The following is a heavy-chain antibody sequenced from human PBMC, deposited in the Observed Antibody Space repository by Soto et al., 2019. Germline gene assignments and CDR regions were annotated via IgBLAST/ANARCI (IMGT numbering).Heavy chain of an antibody. V-gene: IGHV3-7*01. CDR3: ARLSWGVFDY. Sequence: VQLVESGGGLVQPGGSLRLSCAASGFDFSIYWMSWVRQAPGRGLEWVGNIHQDGSEKYYVDSLKGRFTISRDNAKNSLDLQVNSLRAEDTAVYYCARLSWGVFDYWGQGTLVTVSS. J-gene: IGHJ4*02. D-gene: IGHD3-16*01. CDR1: GFDFSIYW. CDR2: IHQDGSEK.